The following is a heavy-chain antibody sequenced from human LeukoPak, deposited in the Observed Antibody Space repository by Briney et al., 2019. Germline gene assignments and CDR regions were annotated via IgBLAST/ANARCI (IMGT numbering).Heavy chain of an antibody. J-gene: IGHJ4*02. Sequence: GGSLRLSCAASEFTFSIYWMSWVRQAPGKGLEWVSAISGSGGSTYYADSVKGRFTISRDNSKNTLYLQMNSLRAEDTAVYYXANFYGSGSYPVSYFDYWGQGTLVTVSS. V-gene: IGHV3-23*01. CDR3: ANFYGSGSYPVSYFDY. CDR1: EFTFSIYW. D-gene: IGHD3-10*01. CDR2: ISGSGGST.